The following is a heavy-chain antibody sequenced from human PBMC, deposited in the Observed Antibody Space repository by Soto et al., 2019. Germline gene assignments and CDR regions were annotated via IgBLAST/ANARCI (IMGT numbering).Heavy chain of an antibody. CDR2: ISGSGAGT. CDR3: AKRDGYYLDF. Sequence: PWGSLRLSCGVSEGSISNYAMSWVRQAPGKGLEWVSAISGSGAGTYYADSVKGRFTISRDNSKNTLYLQMSSLRVEDTAVYYCAKRDGYYLDFWGPGTLVTVSS. CDR1: EGSISNYA. V-gene: IGHV3-23*01. J-gene: IGHJ4*02. D-gene: IGHD3-22*01.